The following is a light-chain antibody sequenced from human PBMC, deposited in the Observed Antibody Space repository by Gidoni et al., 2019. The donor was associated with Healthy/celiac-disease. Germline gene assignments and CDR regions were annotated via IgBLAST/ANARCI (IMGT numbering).Light chain of an antibody. J-gene: IGKJ1*01. V-gene: IGKV1-5*03. CDR1: QSISSW. CDR3: QQYNTYRG. Sequence: DIQMTQSPSTLSASVGDRVTITCRASQSISSWLAWYQQKPGKAPKLLIYKAFSLERGVPSRCSGSGSGTEFTLTISSLQPDDFATYYCQQYNTYRGFGQGTKVEIK. CDR2: KAF.